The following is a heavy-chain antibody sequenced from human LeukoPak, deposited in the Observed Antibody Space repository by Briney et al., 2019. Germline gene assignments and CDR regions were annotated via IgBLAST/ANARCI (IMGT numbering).Heavy chain of an antibody. V-gene: IGHV3-21*01. J-gene: IGHJ5*02. CDR3: ARDRGGESNNWFDP. Sequence: GGSLRLSCAASGFTFSRNSMNWVRQAPGKGLEWVSAISGSGGSTYYADSVKGRFTISRDNAKNSLYLQMNSLRAEDTAVYYCARDRGGESNNWFDPWGQGTLVTVSS. CDR1: GFTFSRNS. D-gene: IGHD3-10*01. CDR2: ISGSGGST.